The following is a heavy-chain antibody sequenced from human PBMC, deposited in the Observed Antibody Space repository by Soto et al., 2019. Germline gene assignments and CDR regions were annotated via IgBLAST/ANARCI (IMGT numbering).Heavy chain of an antibody. Sequence: DKELDLVAVIWYDGSNKYYADSVKGRFTISRDNSKNTLYLQMNSLRDEDTAVYYCASFFFQAEDGIRDSVPVSAFLLNRSSDL. CDR3: ASFFFQAEDGIRDSVPVSAFLLNRSSDL. CDR2: IWYDGSNK. V-gene: IGHV3-33*01. J-gene: IGHJ2*01. D-gene: IGHD3-9*01.